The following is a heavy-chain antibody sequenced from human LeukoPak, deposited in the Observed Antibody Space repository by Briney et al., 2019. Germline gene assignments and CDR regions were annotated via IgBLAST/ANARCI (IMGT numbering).Heavy chain of an antibody. CDR1: GYTFTNYW. CDR3: ASRGINGMDV. J-gene: IGHJ6*02. CDR2: IYPGDSDT. V-gene: IGHV5-51*06. Sequence: GESLKISCKGSGYTFTNYWIGWVRQMPGKGLEWMGIIYPGDSDTRYSPSFQGHVTISADKSINTAYLQWSSLMASDTAMYYCASRGINGMDVWGQGTTVTVSS. D-gene: IGHD1-14*01.